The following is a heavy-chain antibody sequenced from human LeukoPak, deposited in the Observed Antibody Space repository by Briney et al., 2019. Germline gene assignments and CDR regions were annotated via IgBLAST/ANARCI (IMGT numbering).Heavy chain of an antibody. D-gene: IGHD6-19*01. CDR2: VGISGDT. J-gene: IGHJ4*02. Sequence: QSGGSLRLSCAASGFTFRSYDMHWVRQVTGKGLEWVSAVGISGDTYYAGSVKGRFTISGENAKNSLYLQMNSLTAGDTAVYYCVRGGIQVSGIDEIDYWGQGTLVTVSS. V-gene: IGHV3-13*01. CDR1: GFTFRSYD. CDR3: VRGGIQVSGIDEIDY.